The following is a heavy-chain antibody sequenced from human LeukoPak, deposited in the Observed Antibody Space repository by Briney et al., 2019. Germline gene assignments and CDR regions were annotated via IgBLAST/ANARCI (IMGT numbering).Heavy chain of an antibody. J-gene: IGHJ4*02. CDR3: TSSYDYGDY. CDR1: GYTFTSYY. V-gene: IGHV1-46*01. CDR2: TNPSDDNT. D-gene: IGHD4-17*01. Sequence: GASVKVSCKASGYTFTSYYMHWVRQAPGQGLEWMGVTNPSDDNTRYAQKFQGRVTVTRDTSTSTVYMELSSLTSEDTAVYYCTSSYDYGDYWGQGTLVTVSS.